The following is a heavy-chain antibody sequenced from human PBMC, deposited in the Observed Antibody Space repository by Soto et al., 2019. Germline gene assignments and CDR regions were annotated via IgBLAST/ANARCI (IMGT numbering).Heavy chain of an antibody. CDR2: TSSSSSTI. V-gene: IGHV3-48*04. CDR3: ARRVGYDYGGNSRYFDY. CDR1: GFTFSSYS. D-gene: IGHD4-17*01. J-gene: IGHJ4*02. Sequence: GGSLRLSCAASGFTFSSYSMNWVRQAPGKGLEWVSYTSSSSSTIYYADSVKGRFTISRDNAKNSLYLQMNSLRAEDTAVYYCARRVGYDYGGNSRYFDYWGQGTLVTVSS.